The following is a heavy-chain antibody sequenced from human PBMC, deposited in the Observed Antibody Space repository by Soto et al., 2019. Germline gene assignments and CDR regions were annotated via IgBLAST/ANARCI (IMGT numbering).Heavy chain of an antibody. D-gene: IGHD3-3*01. CDR1: GYTFTSYY. CDR3: ARFGRRLDWIY. CDR2: INPSGGST. J-gene: IGHJ4*02. V-gene: IGHV1-46*01. Sequence: QVQLVQSGAEVKKPGASVKVSCKASGYTFTSYYMHWVRPAPGQGLEWMGIINPSGGSTSYAQKFQGRVTMTRDTSTSTVYMELSSLRSEDTAVYYCARFGRRLDWIYWGQGTLVTVSS.